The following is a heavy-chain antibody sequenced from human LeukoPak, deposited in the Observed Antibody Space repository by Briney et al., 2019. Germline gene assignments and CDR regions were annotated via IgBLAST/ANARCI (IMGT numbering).Heavy chain of an antibody. D-gene: IGHD3-22*01. CDR1: GDSISRSHYY. Sequence: SETLSLTCTVSGDSISRSHYYWGWIRQPPGKGLEWIGSISYSGSTYYNASLKSQVSISIDTSKNQFSLKLSSVTAADTAVYYCARDRFDDSSGYYYHYYYMDVWGKGTTVTVSS. V-gene: IGHV4-39*07. CDR3: ARDRFDDSSGYYYHYYYMDV. J-gene: IGHJ6*03. CDR2: ISYSGST.